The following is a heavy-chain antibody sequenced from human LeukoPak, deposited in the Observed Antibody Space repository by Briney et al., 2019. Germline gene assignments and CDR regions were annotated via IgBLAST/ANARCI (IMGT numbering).Heavy chain of an antibody. Sequence: SETLSLTCTVSGGSISSSSCYWGWIRQPPGKGLEWIGSIYYSGSTYYNPSLKSRVTISVDTSKNQFSLKLSSVTAADTAVYYCATHYYDSSGYNAFDIWGQGTMVTVSS. CDR2: IYYSGST. V-gene: IGHV4-39*01. CDR3: ATHYYDSSGYNAFDI. CDR1: GGSISSSSCY. J-gene: IGHJ3*02. D-gene: IGHD3-22*01.